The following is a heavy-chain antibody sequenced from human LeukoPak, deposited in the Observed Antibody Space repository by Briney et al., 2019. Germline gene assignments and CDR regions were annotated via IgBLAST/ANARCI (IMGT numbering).Heavy chain of an antibody. J-gene: IGHJ6*03. D-gene: IGHD6-6*01. CDR1: GYTYTNYG. CDR3: ARGRRIAARYYYYYMDV. Sequence: ASVKVSCKASGYTYTNYGIGWVRQATGQGLEWMGWMNPNSGNTGYAQKFQGRVTITRNTSISTAYMELSSLRSEDTAVYCCARGRRIAARYYYYYMDVWGKGTTVTVSS. CDR2: MNPNSGNT. V-gene: IGHV1-8*01.